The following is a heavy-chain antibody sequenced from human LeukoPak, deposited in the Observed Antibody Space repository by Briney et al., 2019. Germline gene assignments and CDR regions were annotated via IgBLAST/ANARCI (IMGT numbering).Heavy chain of an antibody. V-gene: IGHV3-48*04. CDR1: GFTLSRNA. CDR3: ARDHRYAFDN. J-gene: IGHJ4*02. Sequence: GGSLRLSCVASGFTLSRNAMSWVRQAPGKGLEWISYVGISSGNTKYADSVKGRFTISGDSAKNSVFLQMNSLRVEDTAVYYCARDHRYAFDNWGQGTLVTVSS. CDR2: VGISSGNT. D-gene: IGHD5-12*01.